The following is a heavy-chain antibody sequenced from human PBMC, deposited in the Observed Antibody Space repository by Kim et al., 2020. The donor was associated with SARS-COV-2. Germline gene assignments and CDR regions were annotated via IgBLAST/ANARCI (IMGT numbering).Heavy chain of an antibody. D-gene: IGHD4-17*01. CDR3: AREGGGYGDYEFLGYDY. CDR2: IKQDGSEK. J-gene: IGHJ4*02. V-gene: IGHV3-7*01. CDR1: GFTFSSYW. Sequence: GGSLRLSCAASGFTFSSYWMSWVRQAPGKGLEWVANIKQDGSEKYYVDSVKGRFTISRDNAKNSLYLQMNSLRAEDTAVYYCAREGGGYGDYEFLGYDYWGQGTLVTLSP.